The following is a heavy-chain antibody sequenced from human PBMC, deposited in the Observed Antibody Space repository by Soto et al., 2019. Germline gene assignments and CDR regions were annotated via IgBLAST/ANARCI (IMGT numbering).Heavy chain of an antibody. Sequence: QVQLQESGPGLVKPSQTLSLTCTVSGGSIRSGDYFWSWIRQPPGKGLEWIGYIYYSGSTHYNPTPRSRASISVDTSKNQFSLKLSSVTAADTAVYYCARTTSYDYFDYWGQGTLVTVSS. CDR1: GGSIRSGDYF. J-gene: IGHJ4*02. CDR3: ARTTSYDYFDY. CDR2: IYYSGST. V-gene: IGHV4-30-4*01. D-gene: IGHD1-1*01.